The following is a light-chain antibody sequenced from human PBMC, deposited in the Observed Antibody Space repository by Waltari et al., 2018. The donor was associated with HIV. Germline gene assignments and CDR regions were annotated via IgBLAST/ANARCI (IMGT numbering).Light chain of an antibody. V-gene: IGLV2-11*01. CDR1: SRAVCYYNY. Sequence: QSALTQPRSVSGSPGQSVNIASTGASRAVCYYNYVPWYQQHPGKAPKLMIYDVNKRPSGVPDRFSGSKSGNTASLTISGLQAEDEADYYCCSYAGSFWVFGGGTKLTVL. J-gene: IGLJ3*02. CDR3: CSYAGSFWV. CDR2: DVN.